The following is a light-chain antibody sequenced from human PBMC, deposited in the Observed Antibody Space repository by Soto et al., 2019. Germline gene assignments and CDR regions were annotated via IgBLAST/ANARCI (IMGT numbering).Light chain of an antibody. CDR2: GAS. Sequence: EIVLTQSPGTVSLSPGERATLSCRASQSVSSNYLAWYQQKPGQAPRLIIYGASSRASGIPDRFSGSGSGTVFTFTISRLEPEDFAVYYCQQYGGLPRTFGQGTKVEI. CDR3: QQYGGLPRT. V-gene: IGKV3-20*01. J-gene: IGKJ1*01. CDR1: QSVSSNY.